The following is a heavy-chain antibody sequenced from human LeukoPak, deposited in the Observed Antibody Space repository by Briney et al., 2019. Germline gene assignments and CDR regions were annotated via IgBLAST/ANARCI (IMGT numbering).Heavy chain of an antibody. J-gene: IGHJ6*03. CDR3: ARFPMVRGVISHYMDV. Sequence: SVKVSCKASGGTFSSYAISWVRQAPGQGLEWMGRIIPIFGTANYAQKFQGRVTITADESTSTAYMELSSLRSEDTAVYYCARFPMVRGVISHYMDVWGKGTTVTVSS. V-gene: IGHV1-69*15. CDR1: GGTFSSYA. D-gene: IGHD3-10*01. CDR2: IIPIFGTA.